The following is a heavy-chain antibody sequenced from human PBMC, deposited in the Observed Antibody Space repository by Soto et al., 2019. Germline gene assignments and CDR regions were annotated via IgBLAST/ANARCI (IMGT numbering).Heavy chain of an antibody. CDR1: GGTFSSYT. D-gene: IGHD3-10*01. CDR3: AREDERGVGYYYYMDV. CDR2: IIPILGIA. Sequence: QVQLVQSGAEVKKPGSSVKVSCKASGGTFSSYTISWVRQAPGQGLEWMGRIIPILGIANYAQKFQGRVTITADKSTSTAHMELSSLRSEDTAVYYCAREDERGVGYYYYMDVWGKGTTVTVSS. J-gene: IGHJ6*03. V-gene: IGHV1-69*08.